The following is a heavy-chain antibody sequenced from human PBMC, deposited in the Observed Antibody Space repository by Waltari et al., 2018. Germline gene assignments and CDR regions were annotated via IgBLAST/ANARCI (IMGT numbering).Heavy chain of an antibody. J-gene: IGHJ4*02. CDR2: INPKSGGT. D-gene: IGHD2-8*02. CDR3: ARRSCTGECYAPYVY. V-gene: IGHV1-2*04. CDR1: VYIFTDYY. Sequence: QVQLVRSGAEVTKPGASVKVSCKPSVYIFTDYYIHWVRQAPGQGLEWMGWINPKSGGTYYAQTFQGWVTMTRDTSTSTVYMELSSLKSDDTAMYYCARRSCTGECYAPYVYWGQGSLVTVSS.